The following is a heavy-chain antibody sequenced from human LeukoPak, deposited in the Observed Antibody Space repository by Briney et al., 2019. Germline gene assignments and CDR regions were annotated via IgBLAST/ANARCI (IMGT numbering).Heavy chain of an antibody. Sequence: GGSLRLSCAASGFTFRSYAMNWVRQAPGKGLEWVSHISDKGGRTYYAESVKGRFAISRDNSKNTLYLQMNSLRVEDTALYYCAKDLPTKCRGDCPSDYWGQGTLVTVSS. J-gene: IGHJ4*02. CDR3: AKDLPTKCRGDCPSDY. D-gene: IGHD2-21*02. CDR1: GFTFRSYA. CDR2: ISDKGGRT. V-gene: IGHV3-23*01.